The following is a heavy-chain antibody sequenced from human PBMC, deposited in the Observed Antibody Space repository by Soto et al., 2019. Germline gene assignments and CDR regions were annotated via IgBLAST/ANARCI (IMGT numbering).Heavy chain of an antibody. CDR2: ISYDGSNK. CDR3: ARDREGGWLVISYYFDY. CDR1: GFTVSSYA. D-gene: IGHD6-19*01. J-gene: IGHJ4*02. V-gene: IGHV3-30-3*01. Sequence: QVQLVESGGGVVQPGRSLRLSCAASGFTVSSYAMHWVRQAPGKGLEWVAVISYDGSNKYYADSVEGRFTISRDNSKNSLYLQMNSLRAEDTAVYYCARDREGGWLVISYYFDYWGQGTLVSVSS.